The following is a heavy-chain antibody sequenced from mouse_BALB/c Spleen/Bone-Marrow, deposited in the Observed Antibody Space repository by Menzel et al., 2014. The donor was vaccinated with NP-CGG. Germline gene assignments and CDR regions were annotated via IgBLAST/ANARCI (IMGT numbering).Heavy chain of an antibody. D-gene: IGHD1-1*01. Sequence: QVQLQQSGAELVRPGSSVKISCKASGYAFSRSWMNWVKQRPGQGLEWIGQIYPGDDDTNYSGKFKGRATLTADKSSGTAYMQLSSLTSEDSAVYFCAGSTPLAYWGQGTLVTVS. CDR1: GYAFSRSW. CDR2: IYPGDDDT. V-gene: IGHV1-80*01. J-gene: IGHJ3*01. CDR3: AGSTPLAY.